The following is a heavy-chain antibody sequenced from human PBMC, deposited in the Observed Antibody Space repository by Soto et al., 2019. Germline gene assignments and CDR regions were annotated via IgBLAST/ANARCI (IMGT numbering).Heavy chain of an antibody. CDR1: GGSISSRSYS. Sequence: PSETLSLTCSVSGGSISSRSYSWGWIRQPPGEGLELIGTFYYSENTYYNPSLKSRVSISVDTSKNQFSLKVSSVTAADTAVYYCAKLAGYCSGNSCHGDYAMDVWGQGTTVTVS. CDR2: FYYSENT. D-gene: IGHD2-2*01. CDR3: AKLAGYCSGNSCHGDYAMDV. V-gene: IGHV4-39*01. J-gene: IGHJ6*02.